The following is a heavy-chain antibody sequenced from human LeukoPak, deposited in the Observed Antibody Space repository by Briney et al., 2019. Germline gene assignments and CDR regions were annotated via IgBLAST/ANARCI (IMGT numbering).Heavy chain of an antibody. CDR2: IWYDGSNK. CDR1: GFTFSSYG. V-gene: IGHV3-33*01. Sequence: GRSLRLSCAASGFTFSSYGMHWVRQAPGKGLEWVAVIWYDGSNKYYADSVKGRFTISRDNSKNTLYLQMNSLRAEDTAVYYCARSGMVVAATAPIDAFDIWGQGTMVTVSS. D-gene: IGHD2-15*01. J-gene: IGHJ3*02. CDR3: ARSGMVVAATAPIDAFDI.